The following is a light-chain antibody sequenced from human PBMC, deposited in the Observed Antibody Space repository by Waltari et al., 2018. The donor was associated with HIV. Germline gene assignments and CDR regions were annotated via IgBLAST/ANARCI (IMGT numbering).Light chain of an antibody. CDR3: QQYKSTPWM. CDR1: QSISTW. Sequence: DTQMTQSPSTVPASIGDRVTITCRASQSISTWLAWYQLKPGKVPKLLIHAASSLESGVSTRFSGSGSGTEFTLTINSLQPDDSATYFCQQYKSTPWMFGQGTKVEIK. CDR2: AAS. J-gene: IGKJ1*01. V-gene: IGKV1-5*03.